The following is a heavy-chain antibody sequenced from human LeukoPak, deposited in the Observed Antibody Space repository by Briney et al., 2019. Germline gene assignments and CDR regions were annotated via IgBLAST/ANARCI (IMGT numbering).Heavy chain of an antibody. CDR3: AKDPSTLTIRDDY. CDR1: GFTFGSYG. J-gene: IGHJ4*02. V-gene: IGHV3-23*01. CDR2: IHPSGTNT. Sequence: GGSLRLSCAASGFTFGSYGMSWVRQAPGKGLEWVSTIHPSGTNTHYADSVKGRFTISRDDSKNKLFLLMSTLRADDTAIYYCAKDPSTLTIRDDYWGQGTLVTVSS. D-gene: IGHD5-24*01.